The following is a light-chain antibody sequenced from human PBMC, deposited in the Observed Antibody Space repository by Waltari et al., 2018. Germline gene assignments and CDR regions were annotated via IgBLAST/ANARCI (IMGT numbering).Light chain of an antibody. J-gene: IGKJ4*01. CDR1: QSVGSN. CDR3: QQYYNWPPLT. V-gene: IGKV3-15*01. Sequence: EVVMTQSPATLSVSPGERATLSCRASQSVGSNLAWYQQKLGQAPRLLIYFASTRATNIPARFSGSGSGTEFTLTISDLQSEDVAVYFCQQYYNWPPLTFGGGTKVEIK. CDR2: FAS.